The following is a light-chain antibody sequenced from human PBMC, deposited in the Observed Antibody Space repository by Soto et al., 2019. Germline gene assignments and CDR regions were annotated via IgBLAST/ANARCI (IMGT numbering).Light chain of an antibody. CDR1: QSVDDY. Sequence: DLQMTQSPSSLSASVGDRVTITCRASQSVDDYFSWYQQIPGRAPKLLIYAASHLQSWVPSRFRGSGYGTDFTLTISSLQPEDSAIYYCLQSYDTPWTFGQGTKVEIK. J-gene: IGKJ1*01. CDR2: AAS. V-gene: IGKV1-39*01. CDR3: LQSYDTPWT.